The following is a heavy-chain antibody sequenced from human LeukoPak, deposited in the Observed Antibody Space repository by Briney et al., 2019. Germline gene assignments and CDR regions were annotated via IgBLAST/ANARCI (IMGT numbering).Heavy chain of an antibody. Sequence: ASVKVSCKASGYSFTSNYIHWMRQAPGQGLELLGWVSAANNPEYSQKFQGRVVITRDASATTSYLELNSLRSEDTAVYYCAMSVEMPPIPSFDYWGQGTLVTVSS. J-gene: IGHJ4*02. CDR2: VSAANNP. V-gene: IGHV1-3*01. CDR3: AMSVEMPPIPSFDY. CDR1: GYSFTSNY. D-gene: IGHD5-24*01.